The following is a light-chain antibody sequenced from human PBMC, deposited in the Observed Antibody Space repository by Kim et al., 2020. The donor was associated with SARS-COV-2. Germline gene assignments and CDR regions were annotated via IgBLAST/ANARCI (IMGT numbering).Light chain of an antibody. CDR1: QGVAGDY. Sequence: PGDTATLSCRASQGVAGDYFAWYQQKPGQAPRLLIFDASTRATGISDRFSGSGSGTDFSLTISRLEPEDFAVYYCQQYGTSPCTFGQGTKLEIK. J-gene: IGKJ2*02. CDR3: QQYGTSPCT. V-gene: IGKV3-20*01. CDR2: DAS.